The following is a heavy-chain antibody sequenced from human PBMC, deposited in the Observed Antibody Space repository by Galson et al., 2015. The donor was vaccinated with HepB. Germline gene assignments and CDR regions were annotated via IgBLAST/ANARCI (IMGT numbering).Heavy chain of an antibody. J-gene: IGHJ5*02. CDR1: GFTFSSYS. D-gene: IGHD6-19*01. V-gene: IGHV3-21*01. CDR3: ARDLPRYSSVHNWFDP. Sequence: SLRLSCAASGFTFSSYSMNWVRQAPGKGLEWVSSISSSSSYIYYADSVKGRFTISRDNAKNSLYLQMNSLRAEDTAVYYCARDLPRYSSVHNWFDPWGQGTLVTVSS. CDR2: ISSSSSYI.